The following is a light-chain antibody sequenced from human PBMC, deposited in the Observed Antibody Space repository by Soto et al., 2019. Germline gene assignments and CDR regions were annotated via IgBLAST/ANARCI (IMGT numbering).Light chain of an antibody. Sequence: EIVLTQSPGTLSLSPGERATLSCRASQSVSSSYLAWYQQKPGQAPRLLIYGASSRATGIPDRFSGSGSGTDFTITISRLEPEDFAVYYCQQYDSSPPTFGQGTKVEIK. CDR2: GAS. J-gene: IGKJ1*01. CDR1: QSVSSSY. V-gene: IGKV3-20*01. CDR3: QQYDSSPPT.